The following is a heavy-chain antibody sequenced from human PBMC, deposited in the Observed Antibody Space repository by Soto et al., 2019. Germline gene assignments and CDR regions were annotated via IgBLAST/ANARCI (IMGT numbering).Heavy chain of an antibody. D-gene: IGHD1-26*01. CDR2: TYYRSKWYN. J-gene: IGHJ3*02. CDR3: ARGSVGARAFDI. CDR1: GDSVSSNNAA. Sequence: PSQPLSLTCAISGDSVSSNNAAWNWIRQSPSRGLEWLGRTYYRSKWYNDYAVSVKSRITINPDTSKNQLSLQLNSVTPEDTAVYYCARGSVGARAFDICGQGTMVTVSS. V-gene: IGHV6-1*01.